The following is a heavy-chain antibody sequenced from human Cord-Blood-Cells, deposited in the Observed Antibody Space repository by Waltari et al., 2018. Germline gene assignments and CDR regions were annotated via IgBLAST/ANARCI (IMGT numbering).Heavy chain of an antibody. J-gene: IGHJ4*02. Sequence: EVQLVESGGGLVQPGRSLRLSCAASGFTFDDYAMHWVWQAPGKGLEWVSGIRWNSGIIGYADSVKGRFTISRDNAKNSLYLQMNSLRAEDIALYYCAKGRVGSWPYFDYWGQGTLVTVSS. CDR3: AKGRVGSWPYFDY. CDR2: IRWNSGII. D-gene: IGHD6-13*01. V-gene: IGHV3-9*03. CDR1: GFTFDDYA.